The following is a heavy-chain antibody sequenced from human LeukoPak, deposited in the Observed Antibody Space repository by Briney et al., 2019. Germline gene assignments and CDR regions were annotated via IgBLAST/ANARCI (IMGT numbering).Heavy chain of an antibody. J-gene: IGHJ4*02. D-gene: IGHD6-6*01. CDR3: ARGGGVYSSSSEFGY. V-gene: IGHV3-48*03. CDR1: GFTFSSYE. CDR2: ISSSGSTI. Sequence: GGSLRLSCAASGFTFSSYEMNWVRQAPGKGLEWVSYISSSGSTIYYADSVKGRFTISRDNAKNSLYLQMNSLRAEDTAVYYCARGGGVYSSSSEFGYWGQGTLVTVSS.